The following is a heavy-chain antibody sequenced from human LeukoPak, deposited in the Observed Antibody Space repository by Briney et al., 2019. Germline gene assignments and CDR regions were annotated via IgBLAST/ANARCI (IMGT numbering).Heavy chain of an antibody. Sequence: ASVKVSCKASGYTFTSYDINWVRQATGQGLEWMGWMNPNSGNTGYAQKFQGRVTMTRNTSISTAYMELRSLRSDDTAVYYCARGRHYYDSSGYEYWGQGTLVTVSS. CDR1: GYTFTSYD. CDR2: MNPNSGNT. CDR3: ARGRHYYDSSGYEY. J-gene: IGHJ4*02. V-gene: IGHV1-8*01. D-gene: IGHD3-22*01.